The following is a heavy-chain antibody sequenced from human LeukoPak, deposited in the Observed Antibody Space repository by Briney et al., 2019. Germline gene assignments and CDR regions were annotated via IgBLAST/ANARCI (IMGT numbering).Heavy chain of an antibody. Sequence: ASVKVSCKASGYTFTSYDINWVRQATGQGLEWMGWMNPNSGNTGYAQKFQGRVTMTRNTSISTAYMELSSLRSEDTAVYYCARAGVAARLTPFDYWGQGTLVTVSS. CDR3: ARAGVAARLTPFDY. J-gene: IGHJ4*02. D-gene: IGHD6-6*01. CDR2: MNPNSGNT. V-gene: IGHV1-8*01. CDR1: GYTFTSYD.